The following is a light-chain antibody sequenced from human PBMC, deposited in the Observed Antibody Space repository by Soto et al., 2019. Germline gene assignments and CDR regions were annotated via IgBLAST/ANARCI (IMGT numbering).Light chain of an antibody. J-gene: IGKJ5*01. CDR3: QNYKSALRIT. Sequence: DIQMTQSPSTMSASVEDRVTITCRASQSISSWLAWYQQKPGKAPKLLIYKASSLQSGVPSRFSGSESGTEFTLTISSLQPDDVATYYCQNYKSALRITFGQGTRLEIK. V-gene: IGKV1-5*03. CDR2: KAS. CDR1: QSISSW.